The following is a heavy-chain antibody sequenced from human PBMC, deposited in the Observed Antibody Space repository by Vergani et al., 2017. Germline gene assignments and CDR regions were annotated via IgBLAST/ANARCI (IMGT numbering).Heavy chain of an antibody. D-gene: IGHD4-17*01. CDR1: GGSISSGGYY. CDR2: IYYSGST. Sequence: QVQLQESGPGLVKPSQTLSLTCTVSGGSISSGGYYWSWIRQHPGKGLEWIGYIYYSGSTYYNPSLKSRVTISVDTSKNQFSLKLSSVTAADTAVYYCANGKRTTVTQRGAFDIWGQGTMVTVSS. J-gene: IGHJ3*02. CDR3: ANGKRTTVTQRGAFDI. V-gene: IGHV4-31*03.